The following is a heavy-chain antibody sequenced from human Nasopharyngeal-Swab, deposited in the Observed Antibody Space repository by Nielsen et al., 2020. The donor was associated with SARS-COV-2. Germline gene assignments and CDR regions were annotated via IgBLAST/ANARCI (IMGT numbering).Heavy chain of an antibody. V-gene: IGHV4-30-2*06. Sequence: WIRQSPGKGLEWIGYIYHSGSTYYNPSLKSRVTISVDRSKNQFPLKLSSVTAADTAVYYCASVRGYYYGMDVWGQGTTVTVSS. CDR3: ASVRGYYYGMDV. D-gene: IGHD3-10*01. J-gene: IGHJ6*02. CDR2: IYHSGST.